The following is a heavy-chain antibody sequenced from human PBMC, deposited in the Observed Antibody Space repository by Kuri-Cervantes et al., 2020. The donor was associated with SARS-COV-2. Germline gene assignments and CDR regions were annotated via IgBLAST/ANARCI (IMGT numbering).Heavy chain of an antibody. CDR3: ARGNYDILTGSPWYFDY. Sequence: SVKVSCKASGYTFTVYYIHWVRQAPGQGLEWMGGIIPIFGTANYAQKFQGRVTITAGKSTSTAYMELSSLRSEDTAVYYCARGNYDILTGSPWYFDYWGQGTLVTVSS. CDR1: GYTFTVYY. D-gene: IGHD3-9*01. J-gene: IGHJ4*02. V-gene: IGHV1-69*06. CDR2: IIPIFGTA.